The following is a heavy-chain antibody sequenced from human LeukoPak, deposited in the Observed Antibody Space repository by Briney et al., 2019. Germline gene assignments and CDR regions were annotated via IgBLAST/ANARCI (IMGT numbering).Heavy chain of an antibody. CDR2: ISSRSTYM. D-gene: IGHD3-10*01. CDR3: ARDLWDGSGSVYFDL. V-gene: IGHV3-21*01. CDR1: GFTFSIYS. J-gene: IGHJ2*01. Sequence: PGGSLRLSCAASGFTFSIYSRNWVRQAPGKGLEWVSSISSRSTYMSYADSVKGRLTISRDNAKNSLYLQMNSMRAGDTAVYYCARDLWDGSGSVYFDLWGRGTLVTVSS.